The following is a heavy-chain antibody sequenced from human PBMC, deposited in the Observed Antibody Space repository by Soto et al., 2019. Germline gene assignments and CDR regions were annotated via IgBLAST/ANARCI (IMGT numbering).Heavy chain of an antibody. J-gene: IGHJ4*02. Sequence: PSDTLSLTGTVSGGSIGSRSNYWGWIRQPPGKGLEWIGTIYYSGNTYYSPSLKRRVTISVDTSKNQFPLNLSSMTAADTAVYYCPRLNRGGSSSPSRYVDFWGQRKLVTVSS. V-gene: IGHV4-39*01. CDR3: PRLNRGGSSSPSRYVDF. D-gene: IGHD2-2*01. CDR1: GGSIGSRSNY. CDR2: IYYSGNT.